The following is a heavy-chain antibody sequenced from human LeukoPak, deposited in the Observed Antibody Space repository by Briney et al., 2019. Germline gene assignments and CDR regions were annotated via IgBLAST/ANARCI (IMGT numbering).Heavy chain of an antibody. Sequence: GGSLRLSCAASGFTFSSYEMNWVRQAPGKRLEWVSYISSSGSTIYYADSVKGRFTISRDNAKNSLYLQMNSPRAEDTAVYYCARDGYASTRVFDYWGQGTLGTVSS. CDR2: ISSSGSTI. CDR3: ARDGYASTRVFDY. D-gene: IGHD6-13*01. CDR1: GFTFSSYE. J-gene: IGHJ4*02. V-gene: IGHV3-48*03.